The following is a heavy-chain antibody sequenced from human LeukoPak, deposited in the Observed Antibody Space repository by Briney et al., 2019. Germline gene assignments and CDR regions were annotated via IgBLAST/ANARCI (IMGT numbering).Heavy chain of an antibody. CDR1: GGSISSYY. CDR3: ARDGRITMVRGVTDGMDV. CDR2: IYTSGST. J-gene: IGHJ6*02. D-gene: IGHD3-10*01. V-gene: IGHV4-4*07. Sequence: SETLSLTCTVSGGSISSYYWSWIRQPAGKGLEWIGRIYTSGSTNYNPSLKSQVTMSVDTSKNQFSLKLSSVTAADTAVYYCARDGRITMVRGVTDGMDVWGQGTTVTVSS.